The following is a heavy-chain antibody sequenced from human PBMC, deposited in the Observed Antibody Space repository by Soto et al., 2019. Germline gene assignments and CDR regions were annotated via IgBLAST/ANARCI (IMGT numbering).Heavy chain of an antibody. J-gene: IGHJ4*02. CDR2: INPILSMS. D-gene: IGHD3-10*01. V-gene: IGHV1-69*02. CDR1: GDTSAFHS. CDR3: ATSYGSGYRAFDY. Sequence: QVQLVQSWAEVKGPGSSVKVSCKASGDTSAFHSIDRVRQAPGLGREWMGRINPILSMSNYAQRFQGRVTMTADKSTSTAYMVLSSLRSVDTAIYYCATSYGSGYRAFDYWGQGALVTVSS.